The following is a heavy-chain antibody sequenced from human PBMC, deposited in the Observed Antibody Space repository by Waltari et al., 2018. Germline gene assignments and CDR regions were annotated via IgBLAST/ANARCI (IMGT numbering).Heavy chain of an antibody. CDR3: ARATRYYYDRWPYYYYYYGMDV. CDR2: IKSKTDGGTT. Sequence: EVQLVESGGGLVKPGGSLRLSCAASGFTFSNAWMSWVRQAPGKGLEWVGRIKSKTDGGTTDYAAPVKGRFTISRDDSKNTLYLQMNSLRAGDTAVYYCARATRYYYDRWPYYYYYYGMDVWGQGTTVTVSS. J-gene: IGHJ6*02. CDR1: GFTFSNAW. D-gene: IGHD3-22*01. V-gene: IGHV3-15*01.